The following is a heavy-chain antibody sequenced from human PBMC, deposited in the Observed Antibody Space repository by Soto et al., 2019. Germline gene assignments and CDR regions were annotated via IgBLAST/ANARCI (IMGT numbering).Heavy chain of an antibody. D-gene: IGHD5-18*01. CDR1: GGTFSRYA. V-gene: IGHV1-69*13. J-gene: IGHJ6*02. CDR3: ARDVDTPMENYNYYGMDV. CDR2: IIPIFGTT. Sequence: ASVKVSCKASGGTFSRYALSWVRQAPGQGLEWMGAIIPIFGTTNYAQKFQGRVTITADESTSTAYMELSSLRSEDTAVYYCARDVDTPMENYNYYGMDVWGQGTTGTVSS.